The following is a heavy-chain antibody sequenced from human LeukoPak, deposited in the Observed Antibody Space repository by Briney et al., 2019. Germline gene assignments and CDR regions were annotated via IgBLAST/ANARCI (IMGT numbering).Heavy chain of an antibody. V-gene: IGHV3-30-3*01. CDR2: ISYDGSNK. D-gene: IGHD3-22*01. J-gene: IGHJ4*02. Sequence: AGGSLRLSCAASGFTFSSYAMHWVRQAPGKGLEWVAVISYDGSNKYYADSVKGRFTISRDKSKNTLYLQMNSLRAEDTAVYYCARSDYDSQNFDYWGQGTLVTVSS. CDR3: ARSDYDSQNFDY. CDR1: GFTFSSYA.